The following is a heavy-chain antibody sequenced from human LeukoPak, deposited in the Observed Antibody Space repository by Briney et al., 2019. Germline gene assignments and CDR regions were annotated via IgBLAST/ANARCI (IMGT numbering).Heavy chain of an antibody. CDR3: ARAGYCTNGVCYNWFDP. CDR2: IIPIFGTA. D-gene: IGHD2-8*01. V-gene: IGHV1-69*06. Sequence: SAKVSCKASGYTFTSYGISWVRQAPGQGLEWMGGIIPIFGTANYAQKFQGRVTITADKSTSTAYMELSSLRSEDTAVYYCARAGYCTNGVCYNWFDPWGQGTLVTVSS. CDR1: GYTFTSYG. J-gene: IGHJ5*02.